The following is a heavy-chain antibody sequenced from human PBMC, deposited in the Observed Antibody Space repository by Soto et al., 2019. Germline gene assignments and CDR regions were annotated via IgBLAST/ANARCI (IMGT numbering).Heavy chain of an antibody. CDR2: INPSGGST. CDR1: GYTFTSYY. V-gene: IGHV1-46*01. J-gene: IGHJ5*02. Sequence: QVQLVQSGAEVKKPGASVKVSCKASGYTFTSYYMHWVRQAPGQGLEWMGIINPSGGSTSYAQKFQGRVTMTRDTSTSTVYMELSSLRSGDTAVYYCARHDYGNGFDPWGQGTLVTVSS. D-gene: IGHD4-17*01. CDR3: ARHDYGNGFDP.